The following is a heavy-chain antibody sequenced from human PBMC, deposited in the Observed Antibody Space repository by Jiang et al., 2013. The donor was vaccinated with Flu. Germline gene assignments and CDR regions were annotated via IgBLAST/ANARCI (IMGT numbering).Heavy chain of an antibody. D-gene: IGHD5-12*01. CDR2: IDTHTGNP. J-gene: IGHJ4*02. V-gene: IGHV7-4-1*02. CDR3: ARDIALRHSDY. Sequence: SVKVSCKASGYTFTSYAMNWVRQAPGQGLEWMGWIDTHTGNPTYAQGFTGRFVFSLDTSVSTAYLQISSLKAEDTAVYYCARDIALRHSDYWGQGTLVTVSS. CDR1: GYTFTSYA.